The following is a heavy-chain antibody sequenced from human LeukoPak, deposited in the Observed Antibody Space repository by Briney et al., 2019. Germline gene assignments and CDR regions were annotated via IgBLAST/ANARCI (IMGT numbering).Heavy chain of an antibody. D-gene: IGHD1-20*01. CDR1: GDSISSSSYS. CDR3: AREEAITGTPGAFDI. Sequence: PSETLSLTCTVSGDSISSSSYSWGWIRQPPGKGLEWIGSIYYSGSTYYNPSLKSRVTISVDTSKNQFSLKLSSVTAADTAVYYCAREEAITGTPGAFDIWGQGTMVTVSS. J-gene: IGHJ3*02. CDR2: IYYSGST. V-gene: IGHV4-39*02.